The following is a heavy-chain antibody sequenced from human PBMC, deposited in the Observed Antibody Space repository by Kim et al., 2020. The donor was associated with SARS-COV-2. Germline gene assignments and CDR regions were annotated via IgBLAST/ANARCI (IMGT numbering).Heavy chain of an antibody. CDR3: ARDGVVVPAAIPTENYDYYYGMDG. V-gene: IGHV3-48*03. CDR1: GFTFSSYE. J-gene: IGHJ6*02. D-gene: IGHD2-2*01. CDR2: ISSSGSTI. Sequence: GGSLRLSCAASGFTFSSYEMNWVRQAPGKGLEWVSYISSSGSTIYYADSVKGRFTISRDNAKNSLYLQMNSLRAEDTAVYYCARDGVVVPAAIPTENYDYYYGMDGWGQGTTVTVSS.